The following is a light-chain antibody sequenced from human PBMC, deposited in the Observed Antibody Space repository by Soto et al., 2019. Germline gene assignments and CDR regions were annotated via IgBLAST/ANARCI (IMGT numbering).Light chain of an antibody. V-gene: IGKV2-28*01. CDR3: QKYDMAPPAT. J-gene: IGKJ1*01. CDR2: LGS. CDR1: QSLLYTNGYNY. Sequence: DIVMTQSPLSLPVTPGEPASISCRSSQSLLYTNGYNYLDWYLQKPGQSPQVLIYLGSIRASGVPDRFSGSGSGTDFTLKISRVEAEDVGVYYCQKYDMAPPATFGQGTKVDIK.